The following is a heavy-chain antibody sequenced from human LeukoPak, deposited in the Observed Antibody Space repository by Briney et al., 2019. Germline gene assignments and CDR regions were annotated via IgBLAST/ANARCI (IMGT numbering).Heavy chain of an antibody. J-gene: IGHJ4*02. D-gene: IGHD1-26*01. V-gene: IGHV3-74*01. Sequence: AGGSQRLSCAASGFTFSTSWMHWVRQAPGKGLVWVSRTNSDGSSTSYADSVKDRFTISRDNAKNTLYLQMNSLRAEDTAVYYCARALGSPLDYWGQGTLVTVSS. CDR3: ARALGSPLDY. CDR2: TNSDGSST. CDR1: GFTFSTSW.